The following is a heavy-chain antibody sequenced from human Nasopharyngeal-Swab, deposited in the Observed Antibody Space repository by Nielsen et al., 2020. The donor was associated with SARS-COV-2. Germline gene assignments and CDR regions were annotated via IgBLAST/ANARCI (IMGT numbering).Heavy chain of an antibody. CDR2: INPNSGGT. D-gene: IGHD1-26*01. J-gene: IGHJ6*02. Sequence: ASVKVSCKASGYTFTGYYMHWVRQAPGQGLEWMGWINPNSGGTNYAQKFQGRVTMTRDTSISTAYMELSRLRSEDTAVYYCATDLPVRRSEWELLQAPYYYYGMDVWGQGTTVTVSS. CDR3: ATDLPVRRSEWELLQAPYYYYGMDV. V-gene: IGHV1-2*02. CDR1: GYTFTGYY.